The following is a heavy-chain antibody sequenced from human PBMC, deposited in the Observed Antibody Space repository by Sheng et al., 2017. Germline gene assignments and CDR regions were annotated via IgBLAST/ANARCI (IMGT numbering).Heavy chain of an antibody. CDR1: GGSISSGGYS. D-gene: IGHD2-2*01. CDR3: AGLKYGVGYAFDI. CDR2: IYHSGST. V-gene: IGHV4-30-2*01. J-gene: IGHJ3*02. Sequence: QLQLQESGSGLVKPSQTLSLTCAVSGGSISSGGYSWSWIRQPPGKGLEWIGYIYHSGSTYYNPSLKSRVTISVDRSKNQFSLKLSSVTAADTAVYYCAGLKYGVGYAFDIWGQGTMVTVSS.